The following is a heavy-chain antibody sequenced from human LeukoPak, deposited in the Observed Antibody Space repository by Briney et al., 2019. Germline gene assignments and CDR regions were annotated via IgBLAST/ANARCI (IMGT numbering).Heavy chain of an antibody. Sequence: PGGSLRLSCAASGFTFSSYAMHWVCQAPGKGLEWVAVISYDGSNKYYADSVKGRFTISRDNSKNTLYLQMNSLRAEDTAVYYCARAHCSSTSCYGDYWGQGTLVTVSS. J-gene: IGHJ4*02. CDR1: GFTFSSYA. CDR3: ARAHCSSTSCYGDY. D-gene: IGHD2-2*01. CDR2: ISYDGSNK. V-gene: IGHV3-30-3*01.